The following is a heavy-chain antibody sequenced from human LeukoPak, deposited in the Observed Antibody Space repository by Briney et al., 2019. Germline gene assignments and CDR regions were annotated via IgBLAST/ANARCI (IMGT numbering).Heavy chain of an antibody. CDR2: VYASGST. CDR3: ARSPTSGSFKWYYYYMDV. J-gene: IGHJ6*03. D-gene: IGHD6-6*01. CDR1: GDSISSGPYY. Sequence: SETLSLTCSVSGDSISSGPYYWTWIRQPAGKGLEWIGRVYASGSTNYNPSLKSRVTMSVDTSKNQFSLKLTSVTAADTAVYYCARSPTSGSFKWYYYYMDVWGKGTTVTVSS. V-gene: IGHV4-61*02.